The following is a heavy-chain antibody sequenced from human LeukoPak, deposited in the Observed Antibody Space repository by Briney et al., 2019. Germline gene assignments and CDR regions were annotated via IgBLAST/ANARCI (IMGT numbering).Heavy chain of an antibody. J-gene: IGHJ4*02. CDR1: GFTFSSYW. Sequence: GGSLRLSCAASGFTFSSYWMSWVRQTPGKGLEWVASIKQDGSEKAYVDSVKGRFTISRDSAKNSLFLQVNTLRAEDTAVYYCARSLRGASNEYWGQGTLVTVSS. CDR2: IKQDGSEK. D-gene: IGHD4/OR15-4a*01. CDR3: ARSLRGASNEY. V-gene: IGHV3-7*03.